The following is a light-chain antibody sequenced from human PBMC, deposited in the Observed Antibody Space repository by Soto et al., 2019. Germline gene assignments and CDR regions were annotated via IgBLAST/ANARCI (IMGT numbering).Light chain of an antibody. V-gene: IGLV1-47*01. J-gene: IGLJ3*02. CDR2: RNN. CDR3: AAWDYSLSGYWV. Sequence: QPVLSQPPSASGTPGQRVTISCSGSSSNIGRNYVYWYQQVPGTAPKLLIFRNNQRPSGVPDRFSGSKSGTSASLAISGLRSEDEADYFCAAWDYSLSGYWVFDGGTKLTVL. CDR1: SSNIGRNY.